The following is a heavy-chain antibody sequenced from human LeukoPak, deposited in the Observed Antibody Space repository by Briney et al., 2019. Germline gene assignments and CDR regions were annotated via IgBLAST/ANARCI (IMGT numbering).Heavy chain of an antibody. Sequence: SETLSLTCTVSGGSISSSSYYWGWIRQPPGKGLEWIGSIYYSGSTYYNPSLKSRVTISVDTSKNQFSLKLSSVTAADTAVYYCAKTEDSSGWLSLDYWGQGTLVTVSS. CDR2: IYYSGST. CDR1: GGSISSSSYY. V-gene: IGHV4-39*01. D-gene: IGHD6-19*01. CDR3: AKTEDSSGWLSLDY. J-gene: IGHJ4*02.